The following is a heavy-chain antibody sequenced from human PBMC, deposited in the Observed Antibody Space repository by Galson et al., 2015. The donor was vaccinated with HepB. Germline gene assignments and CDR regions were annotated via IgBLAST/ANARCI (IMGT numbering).Heavy chain of an antibody. J-gene: IGHJ6*02. D-gene: IGHD3-9*01. CDR3: ARWSYYDILTGYYRNPSPHYYGMDV. CDR2: IIPIFGTA. CDR1: GGTFSSYA. V-gene: IGHV1-69*06. Sequence: SVKVSCKASGGTFSSYAISWVRQAPGQGLEWMGGIIPIFGTANYAQKFQGRVTITADKSTSTAYMELSSLRSEDTAVYYCARWSYYDILTGYYRNPSPHYYGMDVWGQGTTVTVSS.